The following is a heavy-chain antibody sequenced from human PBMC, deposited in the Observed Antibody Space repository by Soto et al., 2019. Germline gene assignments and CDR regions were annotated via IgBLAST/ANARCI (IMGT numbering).Heavy chain of an antibody. J-gene: IGHJ4*02. D-gene: IGHD2-2*01. CDR1: GGSISVGVYY. Sequence: QVQLQESGPGLVKPSQTLSLTCTVSGGSISVGVYYWNWIRQLPGKGPEWIGYTYHNGSTYYNPSLESRVTISVDPSKNQFSLRLSSVTAADTAVYYCARIGNPDASLYFDYWGQGTLVTVSS. CDR3: ARIGNPDASLYFDY. CDR2: TYHNGST. V-gene: IGHV4-31*03.